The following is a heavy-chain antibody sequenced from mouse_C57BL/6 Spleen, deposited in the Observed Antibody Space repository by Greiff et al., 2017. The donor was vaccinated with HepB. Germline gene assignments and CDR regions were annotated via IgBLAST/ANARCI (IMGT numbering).Heavy chain of an antibody. CDR1: GFTFSDYY. J-gene: IGHJ4*01. Sequence: EVKLMESEGGLVQPGSSMKLSCTASGFTFSDYYMAWVRQVPEKGLEWVANINYDGSSTYYLDSLKSRFIISRDNAKNILYLQMSSLKSEDTATYYCARRGWTSGAMDYWGQGTSVTVSS. CDR3: ARRGWTSGAMDY. V-gene: IGHV5-16*01. D-gene: IGHD1-1*02. CDR2: INYDGSST.